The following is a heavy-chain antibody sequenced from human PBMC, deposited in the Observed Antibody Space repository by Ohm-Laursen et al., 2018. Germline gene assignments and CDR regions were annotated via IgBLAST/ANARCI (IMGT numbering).Heavy chain of an antibody. CDR1: GFTFSRYG. D-gene: IGHD2-2*01. J-gene: IGHJ4*02. V-gene: IGHV3-33*01. CDR3: ASRSPALDY. CDR2: IWSDGSNK. Sequence: SLRLSCTASGFTFSRYGMHWVRQAPGKGLEWVAVIWSDGSNKYYADSVKGRFTISRDNTNNMLYLQMNSLRAEDTAMYYCASRSPALDYWGQGTPVTVSS.